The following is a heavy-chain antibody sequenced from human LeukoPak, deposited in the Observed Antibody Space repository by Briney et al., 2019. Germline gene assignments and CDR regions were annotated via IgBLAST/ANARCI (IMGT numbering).Heavy chain of an antibody. Sequence: PSETLSLTCTVSGGSISGYYWTWIRLPPGKGLEWIGYISYSGSTNYNPSLQSRVTMSVDSSKNQFSLQLSTVTAADTATYYCASGTYGTLFFWGQGTLVPVSS. CDR2: ISYSGST. CDR3: ASGTYGTLFF. J-gene: IGHJ4*02. V-gene: IGHV4-59*01. D-gene: IGHD1-14*01. CDR1: GGSISGYY.